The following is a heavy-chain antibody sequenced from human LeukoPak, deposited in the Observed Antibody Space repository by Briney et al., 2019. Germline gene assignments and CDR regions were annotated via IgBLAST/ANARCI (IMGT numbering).Heavy chain of an antibody. CDR3: ARDLRSSGWYYFDY. J-gene: IGHJ4*02. D-gene: IGHD6-19*01. Sequence: PGGSLRLSCAASGYTFSSYSMNWVRQAPGKGLEWVSSISSSSSYIYYADSVKGRSTISRDNAKNSLYLQMNSLRAEGTAVYYCARDLRSSGWYYFDYWGQGTLVTVSS. CDR1: GYTFSSYS. CDR2: ISSSSSYI. V-gene: IGHV3-21*01.